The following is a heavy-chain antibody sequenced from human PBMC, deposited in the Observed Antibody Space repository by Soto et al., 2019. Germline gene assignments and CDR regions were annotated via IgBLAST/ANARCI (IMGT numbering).Heavy chain of an antibody. CDR2: ISYSGST. V-gene: IGHV4-59*01. CDR1: GGSMSSYY. D-gene: IGHD2-15*01. J-gene: IGHJ4*02. Sequence: PSETLSLTCTVSGGSMSSYYWTWLRQSPGRGLEWIGYISYSGSTYYNPSLKSRVTISADTSKNQFSLRMNSMIAADTAVYYCARADPDASVGYWGQGXLVTVSS. CDR3: ARADPDASVGY.